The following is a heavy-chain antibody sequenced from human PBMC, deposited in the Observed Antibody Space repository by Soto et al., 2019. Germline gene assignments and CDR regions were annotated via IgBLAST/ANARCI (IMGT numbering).Heavy chain of an antibody. J-gene: IGHJ3*02. CDR2: ISGSGGST. V-gene: IGHV3-23*01. D-gene: IGHD3-9*01. CDR1: GFTFSSYA. CDR3: AKDSGDILTGYYPESHDAFDI. Sequence: GGSLRLSCAASGFTFSSYAMSWVRQAPGKGLEWVSAISGSGGSTYYADSVKGRFTISRDNSKNTLYQQMNSLRAEDTAVYYCAKDSGDILTGYYPESHDAFDIWGQGTMVTVSS.